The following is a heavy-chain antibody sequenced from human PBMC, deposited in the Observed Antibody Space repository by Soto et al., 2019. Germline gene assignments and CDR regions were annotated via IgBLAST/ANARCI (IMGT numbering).Heavy chain of an antibody. V-gene: IGHV3-23*01. CDR2: ISGSGGST. J-gene: IGHJ4*02. D-gene: IGHD2-21*02. CDR3: AKDGSWGDHYYFDN. Sequence: GGSLRLSCAVSGFMFSSYAMTWVRQAPGKGLEWVSSISGSGGSTYYSDSVRGRFTISRDNSKKMLYLEMNSLKGDDTAVYYCAKDGSWGDHYYFDNWGQGTLVTVPQ. CDR1: GFMFSSYA.